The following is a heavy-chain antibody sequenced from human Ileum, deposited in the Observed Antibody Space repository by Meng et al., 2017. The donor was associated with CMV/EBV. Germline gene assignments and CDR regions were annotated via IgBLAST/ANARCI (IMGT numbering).Heavy chain of an antibody. CDR2: IYSSGNT. D-gene: IGHD2-21*01. CDR1: GYSTSKYTYY. CDR3: ASDRPFIGKYLIGAFND. Sequence: SETLCPTCNVPGYSTSKYTYYWGWVRQSPGRGLEYIWSIYSSGNTHYKPALQSRAFISIDTSKNQFSLSLSSVTAAYTALYYCASDRPFIGKYLIGAFNDWGHGTLVTVSS. V-gene: IGHV4-39*07. J-gene: IGHJ4*01.